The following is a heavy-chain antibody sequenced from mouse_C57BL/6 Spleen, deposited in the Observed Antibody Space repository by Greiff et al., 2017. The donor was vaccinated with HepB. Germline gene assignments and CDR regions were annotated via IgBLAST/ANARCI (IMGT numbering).Heavy chain of an antibody. J-gene: IGHJ1*03. CDR1: GYTFTSYG. CDR3: ARSDGYWYFDV. V-gene: IGHV1-81*01. CDR2: IYPRSGNT. Sequence: QVQLQQSGAELARPGASVKLSCKASGYTFTSYGISWVKQRTGQGLEWIGEIYPRSGNTHYNEKFKGKATLTADKSSSTAYMELRSLTSEDSAVYFCARSDGYWYFDVWGTGTTVTVSS. D-gene: IGHD2-3*01.